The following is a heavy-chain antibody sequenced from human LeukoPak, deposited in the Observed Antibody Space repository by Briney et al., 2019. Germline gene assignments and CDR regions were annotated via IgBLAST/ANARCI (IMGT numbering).Heavy chain of an antibody. CDR1: GGSISSYY. J-gene: IGHJ4*02. CDR3: ARLDNGGNPEGDY. CDR2: IYYSGST. Sequence: SETLSLTCTVSGGSISSYYWSWIRQPPGKGLEWIGYIYYSGSTNYNPSLKSRVTISVDTSKNQFSLKLSSVTAADTAVYYCARLDNGGNPEGDYWGQGTLVTVSS. D-gene: IGHD4/OR15-4a*01. V-gene: IGHV4-59*08.